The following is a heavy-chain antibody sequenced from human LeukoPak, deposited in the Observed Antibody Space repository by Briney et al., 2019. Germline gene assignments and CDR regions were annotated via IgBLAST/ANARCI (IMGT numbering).Heavy chain of an antibody. Sequence: SGGSLRLSCAASGFTLSNSAMDWVRQAPGMGLEWVSTSGSVDGYPYYADSVKGRFTISRDNSKNTLYLQMNSLRAEDTAIYYCARDVGGYTYTWGQGILVTVSS. J-gene: IGHJ4*02. CDR2: SGSVDGYP. V-gene: IGHV3-23*01. CDR1: GFTLSNSA. D-gene: IGHD3-16*01. CDR3: ARDVGGYTYT.